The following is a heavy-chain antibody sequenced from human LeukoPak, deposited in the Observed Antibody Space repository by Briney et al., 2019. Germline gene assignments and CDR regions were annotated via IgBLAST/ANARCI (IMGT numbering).Heavy chain of an antibody. D-gene: IGHD2-2*01. CDR3: ARVSIVVVPGSNWFDH. Sequence: HPGGSLRLSCAASGFTFSSYWMTWARQAPGKGLEWMANIKQDGSEKYYVDSVKGRFTISRDNAKNSLYLQMNSLRAEDTAIYYCARVSIVVVPGSNWFDHWGQGTLVTVSS. CDR1: GFTFSSYW. CDR2: IKQDGSEK. J-gene: IGHJ5*02. V-gene: IGHV3-7*01.